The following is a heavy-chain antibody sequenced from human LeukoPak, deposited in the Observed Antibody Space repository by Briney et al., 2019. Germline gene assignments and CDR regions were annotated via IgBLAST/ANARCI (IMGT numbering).Heavy chain of an antibody. CDR2: INPNSGGT. V-gene: IGHV1-2*02. CDR3: ARSVGDCTNGVCSYYFDY. J-gene: IGHJ4*02. D-gene: IGHD2-8*01. Sequence: EASVKVSCKASGYTFTGYYMHWVRQAPGQGLEWMGWINPNSGGTNYAQKFQGRVTMTRDTSISTAYMELSRLRSDDTAVYYCARSVGDCTNGVCSYYFDYWGQGTLVTVSS. CDR1: GYTFTGYY.